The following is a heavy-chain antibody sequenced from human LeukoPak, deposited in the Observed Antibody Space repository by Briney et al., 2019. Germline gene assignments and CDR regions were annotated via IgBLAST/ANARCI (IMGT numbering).Heavy chain of an antibody. CDR3: AREDGGPFDY. J-gene: IGHJ4*02. CDR1: GGSISSGSYY. Sequence: SETLSLTCTVSGGSISSGSYYWSWIRQPAGKGLEWIGRIYTSGSTNYNPSLKSRVTISVDTSKNQFSLKLSSVTAADTAVYYCAREDGGPFDYWGQGTLVTVSS. CDR2: IYTSGST. D-gene: IGHD4-23*01. V-gene: IGHV4-61*02.